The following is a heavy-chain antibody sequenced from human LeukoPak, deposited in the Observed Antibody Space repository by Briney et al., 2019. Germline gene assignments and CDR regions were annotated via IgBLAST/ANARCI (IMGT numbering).Heavy chain of an antibody. CDR3: ARRIQWFDP. V-gene: IGHV4-34*01. J-gene: IGHJ5*02. CDR2: INHSGST. CDR1: GGSISSYY. Sequence: SETLSLTCTVSGGSISSYYWSWIRQPPGKGLEWIGEINHSGSTNYNPSLKSRVTISVDTSKNQCSLKLSSVTAADTAVSYCARRIQWFDPWGKGTLVTVSS.